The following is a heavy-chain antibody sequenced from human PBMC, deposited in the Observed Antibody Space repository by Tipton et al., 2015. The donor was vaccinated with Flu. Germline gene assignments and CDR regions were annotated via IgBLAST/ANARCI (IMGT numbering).Heavy chain of an antibody. V-gene: IGHV4-59*01. CDR1: GGSISSYY. CDR2: IYYSGST. CDR3: ARVDSSGYYPGL. Sequence: TLSLTCTVSGGSISSYYWSWIRQPPGKGLEWIGYIYYSGSTNYNPSLKSRVTISVDTSKNQFSLKLSSVTAADTAVYYCARVDSSGYYPGLWGLGTLVTVSS. D-gene: IGHD3-22*01. J-gene: IGHJ4*02.